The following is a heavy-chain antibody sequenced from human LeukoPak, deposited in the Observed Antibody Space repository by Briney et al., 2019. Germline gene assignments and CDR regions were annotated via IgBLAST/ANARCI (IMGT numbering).Heavy chain of an antibody. D-gene: IGHD3-16*01. CDR3: ARGYNGGSDY. CDR1: GFIVRDYW. CDR2: IKQDGGAR. V-gene: IGHV3-7*01. J-gene: IGHJ4*02. Sequence: GGSLRLSCAASGFIVRDYWMNWVRQAPGQGLEWLANIKQDGGARYYVGSVKGRFTISSDSAKSLVYLQMDSLKAEDTATYYCARGYNGGSDYWGQGTLVTVSS.